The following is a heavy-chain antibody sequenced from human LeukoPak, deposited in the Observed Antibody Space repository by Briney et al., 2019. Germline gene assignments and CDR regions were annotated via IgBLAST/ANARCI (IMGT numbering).Heavy chain of an antibody. CDR2: IYYSGVT. CDR3: ARLGSQLWRYFDC. CDR1: GGSMSNYY. Sequence: PSETLSLTCTMSGGSMSNYYRGWIRQAPGKGLEWLGYIYYSGVTDYNPSLKSRVTISIDTSKSQFSLNLNSVTAADTAVYYCARLGSQLWRYFDCWGQGTLVTVSS. D-gene: IGHD5-18*01. V-gene: IGHV4-59*01. J-gene: IGHJ4*02.